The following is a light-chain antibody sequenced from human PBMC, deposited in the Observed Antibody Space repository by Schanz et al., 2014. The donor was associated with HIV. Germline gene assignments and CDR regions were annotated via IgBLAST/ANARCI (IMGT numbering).Light chain of an antibody. CDR3: QQYNDWPPIT. CDR1: QSISNW. Sequence: DIQMTQSPSILSASVGDRVSISCRASQSISNWLAWYQQKPGKAPKVLIYKASSLESGVPSRFSGSGSGTEFTLTISSLQSEDFAVYYCQQYNDWPPITFGQGTRLEIK. V-gene: IGKV1-5*03. CDR2: KAS. J-gene: IGKJ5*01.